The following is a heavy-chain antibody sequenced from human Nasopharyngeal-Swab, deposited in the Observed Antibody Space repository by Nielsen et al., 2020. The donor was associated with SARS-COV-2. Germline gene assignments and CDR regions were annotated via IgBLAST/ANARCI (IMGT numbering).Heavy chain of an antibody. D-gene: IGHD2-15*01. CDR3: ATGPPYCSGGSCYWFDP. V-gene: IGHV1-24*01. CDR1: GYTFTSYY. Sequence: ASVKVSCKASGYTFTSYYMHWVRQAPGQGLEWMGGFDPEDGETIYAQKFQGRVTMTEDTSTDTAYMELSSLRSEDTAVYYCATGPPYCSGGSCYWFDPWGQGTLVTVSS. CDR2: FDPEDGET. J-gene: IGHJ5*02.